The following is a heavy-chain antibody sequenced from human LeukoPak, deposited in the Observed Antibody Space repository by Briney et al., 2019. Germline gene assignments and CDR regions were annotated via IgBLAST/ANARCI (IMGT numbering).Heavy chain of an antibody. J-gene: IGHJ3*02. CDR2: IKQDGSEK. CDR3: ARDDPLDSSGYFAFDI. V-gene: IGHV3-7*01. D-gene: IGHD3-22*01. Sequence: GGSLRLSCAASGFTFSSYWMSWVRQAPGKGLEWVANIKQDGSEKYYVDSVKGRFTISRDNAKNSLYLQMNSLRAEDTAVYYCARDDPLDSSGYFAFDIWGQGTMVTVSS. CDR1: GFTFSSYW.